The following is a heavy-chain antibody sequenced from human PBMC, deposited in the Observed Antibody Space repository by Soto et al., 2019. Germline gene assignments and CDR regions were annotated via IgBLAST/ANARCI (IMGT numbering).Heavy chain of an antibody. J-gene: IGHJ6*02. D-gene: IGHD2-21*02. CDR3: ARGIGRRGDYYYYYGMDV. V-gene: IGHV3-30-3*01. Sequence: GGSLRLSCASSGFTFISYAMHWVRQAPGKGLEWVAVISYDGSNKYYADSVKGRFTISRDNSKNTLYLQMNSLRAEDTAVYYCARGIGRRGDYYYYYGMDVWGQGTTVTVSS. CDR2: ISYDGSNK. CDR1: GFTFISYA.